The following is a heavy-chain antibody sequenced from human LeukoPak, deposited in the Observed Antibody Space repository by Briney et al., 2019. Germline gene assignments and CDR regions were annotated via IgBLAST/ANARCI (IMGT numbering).Heavy chain of an antibody. V-gene: IGHV3-21*01. CDR3: AREGSGPRGSYLIPWVSYFAS. J-gene: IGHJ4*02. CDR1: GFTFTGYS. D-gene: IGHD1-26*01. CDR2: ISSSSTYI. Sequence: TGGSLRLSCAASGFTFTGYSLNWVRQAPGKGLEWVSSISSSSTYIYYADSVKGRFTISRDNDENSLYLQMNSLRADDTAVYYCAREGSGPRGSYLIPWVSYFASWGREKWVTASS.